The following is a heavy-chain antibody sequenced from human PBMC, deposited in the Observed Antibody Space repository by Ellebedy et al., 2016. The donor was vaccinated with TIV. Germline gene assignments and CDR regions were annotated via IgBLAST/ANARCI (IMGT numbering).Heavy chain of an antibody. Sequence: GESLKISCAASGFTFSSYAMSWVRQAPGKGLEWVSSINDISSHIYYADSLRGRFTISRDNAKNSLYLQMTGLRAEDTAVYYCARDGLNAWLDLWGHGTLVTVSS. CDR2: INDISSHI. CDR1: GFTFSSYA. J-gene: IGHJ5*02. V-gene: IGHV3-21*01. CDR3: ARDGLNAWLDL. D-gene: IGHD3-10*01.